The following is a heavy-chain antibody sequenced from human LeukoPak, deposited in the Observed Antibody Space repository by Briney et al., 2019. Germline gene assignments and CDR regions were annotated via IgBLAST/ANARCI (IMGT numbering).Heavy chain of an antibody. V-gene: IGHV3-13*01. D-gene: IGHD6-13*01. J-gene: IGHJ2*01. CDR2: IGTAGDT. CDR3: ARGGSSWYGAPFWYFDL. CDR1: GFTFSSYD. Sequence: GGSLRLSCAASGFTFSSYDMHWVRQATGKGLEWVSAIGTAGDTYYPGSVKGRFTISRENAKNSLYLQMNSLRAGDTAVYYCARGGSSWYGAPFWYFDLWGRGTLVTVSS.